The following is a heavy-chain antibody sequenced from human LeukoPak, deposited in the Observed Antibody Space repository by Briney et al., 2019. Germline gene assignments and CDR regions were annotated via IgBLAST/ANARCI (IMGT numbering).Heavy chain of an antibody. CDR1: GYTFTGYY. V-gene: IGHV1-2*02. CDR2: INPNSGGT. D-gene: IGHD6-19*01. J-gene: IGHJ1*01. CDR3: ARGPPTYSSGSGYFQH. Sequence: ASVKVSRKASGYTFTGYYMHWVRQAPGQGLEWMGWINPNSGGTNYAQKFQGRVTMTRDTSISTAYMELSRLRSDDTAVYYCARGPPTYSSGSGYFQHWGQGTLVTVSS.